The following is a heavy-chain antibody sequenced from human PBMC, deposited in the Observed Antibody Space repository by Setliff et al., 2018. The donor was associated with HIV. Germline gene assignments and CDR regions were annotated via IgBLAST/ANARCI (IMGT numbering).Heavy chain of an antibody. D-gene: IGHD3-16*01. V-gene: IGHV2-26*01. Sequence: GSGPTLVNPTETLTLTCTVSGFSLSNARMGVSWIRQPPGKALEWLAHIFSNDEKSYSTALKSRLTISKDTSKSQVVPTMTNMDPVDTATYYCARTLYVNLNYFDYWGQGTLVTVSS. CDR1: GFSLSNARMG. CDR2: IFSNDEK. CDR3: ARTLYVNLNYFDY. J-gene: IGHJ4*02.